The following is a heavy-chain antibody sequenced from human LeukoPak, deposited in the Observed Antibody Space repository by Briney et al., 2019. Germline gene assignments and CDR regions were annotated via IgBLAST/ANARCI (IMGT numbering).Heavy chain of an antibody. Sequence: GASVKVFCKASGYTFTGYYMHWVRQAPGQGLEWMGWINPNSGGTNYAQKFQGRVTMTRDTSISTAYMELSRLRSDDTAVYYCARDWTDTAKTYYYYYYMDVWGKGTTVTVSS. CDR2: INPNSGGT. V-gene: IGHV1-2*02. J-gene: IGHJ6*03. CDR3: ARDWTDTAKTYYYYYYMDV. CDR1: GYTFTGYY. D-gene: IGHD5-18*01.